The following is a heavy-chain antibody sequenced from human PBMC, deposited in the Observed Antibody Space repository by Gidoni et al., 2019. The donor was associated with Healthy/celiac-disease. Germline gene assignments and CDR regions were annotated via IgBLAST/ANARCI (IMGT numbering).Heavy chain of an antibody. CDR2: ISGSGGST. Sequence: EVQLLESGGGLVQPGGSLSLSCAASVVPFSSYAMSWVRQAPGKGLEWVSAISGSGGSTYYADSVKGRFTISRDNSKNTLYLQMNSLRAEDTAVYYCAKDLELGISLFDYWGQGTLVTVSS. J-gene: IGHJ4*02. V-gene: IGHV3-23*01. CDR3: AKDLELGISLFDY. D-gene: IGHD7-27*01. CDR1: VVPFSSYA.